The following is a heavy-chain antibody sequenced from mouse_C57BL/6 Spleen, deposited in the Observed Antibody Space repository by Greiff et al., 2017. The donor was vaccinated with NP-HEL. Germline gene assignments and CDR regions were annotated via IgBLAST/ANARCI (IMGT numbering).Heavy chain of an antibody. CDR2: IDPETGGT. Sequence: QVQLKQSGAELVRPGASVTLSCKASGYTFTDYEMHWVKQTPVHGLEWIGAIDPETGGTAYNQKFKGKAILTADKSSSTAYMELRSLTSEDSAVYYCTDSYGSRYCYFAYWGQGTTLTVSS. CDR3: TDSYGSRYCYFAY. V-gene: IGHV1-15*01. D-gene: IGHD1-1*01. J-gene: IGHJ2*01. CDR1: GYTFTDYE.